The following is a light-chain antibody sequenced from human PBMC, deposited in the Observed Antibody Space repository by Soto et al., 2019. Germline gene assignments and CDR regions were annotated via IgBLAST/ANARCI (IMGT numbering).Light chain of an antibody. J-gene: IGLJ1*01. CDR1: KNDIGVYDF. CDR2: EVV. V-gene: IGLV2-8*01. Sequence: QSALTQPPSASGSPGQSVTISCTGTKNDIGVYDFVSWYHHHPGKAPRLIIYEVVQRPSGVPDRFSGSKSGNTASLTVSGLQAADEADYFCKSYAGSNTYVFGSGTKLTVL. CDR3: KSYAGSNTYV.